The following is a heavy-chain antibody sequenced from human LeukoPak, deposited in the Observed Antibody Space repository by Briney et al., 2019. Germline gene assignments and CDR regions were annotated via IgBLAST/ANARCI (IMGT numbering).Heavy chain of an antibody. V-gene: IGHV3-21*04. J-gene: IGHJ3*02. D-gene: IGHD3-10*01. CDR3: ASPICQFYYGSGSYLGGAFDI. CDR2: ISSSSSYI. CDR1: GFTFSSYS. Sequence: GGSLRLSCAASGFTFSSYSMNWVRQAPGKGLEWVSSISSSSSYIYYADSVKGRFTISRDNAKNSLYPQMNSLRAEDTAVYYCASPICQFYYGSGSYLGGAFDIWGQGTMVTVSS.